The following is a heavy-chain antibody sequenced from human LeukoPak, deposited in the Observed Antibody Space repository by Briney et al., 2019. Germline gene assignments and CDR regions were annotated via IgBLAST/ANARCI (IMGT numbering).Heavy chain of an antibody. J-gene: IGHJ6*03. CDR3: ARAHFPYGSTSFYYYYYVDV. CDR1: GGTFSSYA. D-gene: IGHD2-2*01. V-gene: IGHV1-69*05. Sequence: GASVKVSCKASGGTFSSYAISWVRQAPGQGLEWMGGIIPIFGTANYAQKFQGRVTITTDESTSTAYMELSSLRSEDTAVYYCARAHFPYGSTSFYYYYYVDVWGKGTTVTVSS. CDR2: IIPIFGTA.